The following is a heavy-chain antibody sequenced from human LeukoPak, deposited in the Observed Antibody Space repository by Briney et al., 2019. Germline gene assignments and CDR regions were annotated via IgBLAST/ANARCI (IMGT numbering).Heavy chain of an antibody. CDR1: GFTFSNFG. V-gene: IGHV3-48*01. J-gene: IGHJ6*03. CDR3: ARKLYGSGAYYMDV. D-gene: IGHD3-10*01. CDR2: ISGSSGTI. Sequence: GGSLRLSCAASGFTFSNFGMNWVRQAPGKGPEWVSFISGSSGTIYYADSVEGRITISRDNAKNSLYLQMNSLRAEDTAVYYCARKLYGSGAYYMDVWAKGPRSPSP.